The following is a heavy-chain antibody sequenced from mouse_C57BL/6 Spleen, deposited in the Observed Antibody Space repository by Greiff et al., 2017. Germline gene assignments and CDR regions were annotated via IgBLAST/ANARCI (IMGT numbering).Heavy chain of an antibody. Sequence: QVQLQQSGAELARPGASVKMSCKASGYTFTSYPMHWVKQRPGQGLEWIGYFNPSSGYTKYNQKFKDKATLTADKSSSTAYMQLSSLTSDDSAVDYCAREKLTGATWFADWGQGTLVTVSA. CDR2: FNPSSGYT. D-gene: IGHD4-1*01. CDR1: GYTFTSYP. V-gene: IGHV1-4*01. CDR3: AREKLTGATWFAD. J-gene: IGHJ3*01.